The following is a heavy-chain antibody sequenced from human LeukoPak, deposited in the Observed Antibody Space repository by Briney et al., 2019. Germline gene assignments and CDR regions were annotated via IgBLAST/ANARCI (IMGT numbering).Heavy chain of an antibody. CDR2: INHSGST. CDR3: ARHPTGYPNWFDS. J-gene: IGHJ5*01. D-gene: IGHD3-9*01. CDR1: GGSFSGYY. Sequence: PSETLSLTRAVYGGSFSGYYWSWIRQPPGKGLEWIGEINHSGSTNYNPSLKSRVTISVDTSKNQFSLKLSSVTAADTAVYYCARHPTGYPNWFDSWGQGTLVIVSS. V-gene: IGHV4-34*01.